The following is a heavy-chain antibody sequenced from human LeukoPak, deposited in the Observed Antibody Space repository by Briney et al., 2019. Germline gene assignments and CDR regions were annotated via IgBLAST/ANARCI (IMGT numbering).Heavy chain of an antibody. D-gene: IGHD2-15*01. J-gene: IGHJ4*02. CDR3: AKARPDIVVVVAATAFDY. CDR2: IYSGGST. V-gene: IGHV3-53*01. CDR1: GFTVSSNY. Sequence: PGGSLRLSCAASGFTVSSNYMSWVRQAPGKGLEWVSVIYSGGSTYYADSVKGRFTISRDNSKNTLYLQMNSLRAEDTAVYYCAKARPDIVVVVAATAFDYWGQGTLVTVSS.